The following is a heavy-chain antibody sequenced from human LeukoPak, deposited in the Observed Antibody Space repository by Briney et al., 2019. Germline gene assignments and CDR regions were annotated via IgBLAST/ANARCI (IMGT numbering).Heavy chain of an antibody. CDR1: GFTFSTSW. CDR3: AREYSSSARGY. V-gene: IGHV3-7*05. Sequence: GGSLRLSCAASGFTFSTSWMSWVRQAPGKGLEWVATINQDESKTYYVDSVRGRFTISRDNAKNSLYLQMNSLRADDTAVYFCAREYSSSARGYWGQGTLVTVSS. CDR2: INQDESKT. J-gene: IGHJ4*02. D-gene: IGHD6-6*01.